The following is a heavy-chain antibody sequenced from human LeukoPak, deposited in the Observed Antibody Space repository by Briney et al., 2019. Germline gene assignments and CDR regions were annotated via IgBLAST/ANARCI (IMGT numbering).Heavy chain of an antibody. V-gene: IGHV3-30*03. CDR3: ARDKAWNYFDY. CDR1: GFTFSRHG. Sequence: GGSLRLSCAPSGFTFSRHGMHWVRQAPGKGLEWVAIISNDGSRKYYAHSVEGRFTISRDNSKNTLYLQMDSLRAEDTAVYYCARDKAWNYFDYWGQGTLVTVSS. CDR2: ISNDGSRK. J-gene: IGHJ4*02. D-gene: IGHD3-3*01.